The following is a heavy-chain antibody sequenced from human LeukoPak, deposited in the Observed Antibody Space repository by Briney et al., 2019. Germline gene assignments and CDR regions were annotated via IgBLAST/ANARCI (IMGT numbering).Heavy chain of an antibody. Sequence: ASVKVSCKASGGTFSSYAISWVRQAPGQGLEWMGGIIPIFGTANYAQKFQGRVTNTADESTSTAYMELSSLRSEDTAVYYCASHRIDLHYYDSSGPDNWFDPWGQGTLVTVSS. D-gene: IGHD3-22*01. CDR3: ASHRIDLHYYDSSGPDNWFDP. CDR1: GGTFSSYA. CDR2: IIPIFGTA. J-gene: IGHJ5*02. V-gene: IGHV1-69*13.